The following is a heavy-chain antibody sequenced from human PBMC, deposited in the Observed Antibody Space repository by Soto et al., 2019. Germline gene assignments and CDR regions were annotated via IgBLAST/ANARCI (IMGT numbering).Heavy chain of an antibody. CDR2: ISGSGGST. CDR1: GFTFSSYA. CDR3: AKDFSEFGVVHGMDV. J-gene: IGHJ6*02. Sequence: GGSLRLSCAASGFTFSSYAMSWVRQAPGKGLEWVSAISGSGGSTYYADSVKGRFTISRDNSKNTLYLQMNSLRAEDTAVYYCAKDFSEFGVVHGMDVWGQGTTVTVSS. V-gene: IGHV3-23*01. D-gene: IGHD3-3*01.